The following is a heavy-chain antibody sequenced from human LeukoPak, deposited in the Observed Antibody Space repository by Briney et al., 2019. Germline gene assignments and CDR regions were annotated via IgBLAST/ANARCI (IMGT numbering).Heavy chain of an antibody. CDR1: GGTFSSYA. Sequence: SVKVSCKASGGTFSSYAISWVRQAPGQGLEWMGGIIPIFGTANYAQKFQGRVTITTDESTSTAYMELSSLRSEDTAVYYCARDPDFGVVPGGDYWGQGTLVTVSS. CDR2: IIPIFGTA. V-gene: IGHV1-69*05. J-gene: IGHJ4*02. CDR3: ARDPDFGVVPGGDY. D-gene: IGHD3-3*01.